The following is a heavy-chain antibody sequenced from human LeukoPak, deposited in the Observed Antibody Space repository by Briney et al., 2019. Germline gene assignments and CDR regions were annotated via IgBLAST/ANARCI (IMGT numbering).Heavy chain of an antibody. V-gene: IGHV3-11*04. CDR3: ARDWRDSSGKLPNDAFDI. CDR1: GFTFSDNY. J-gene: IGHJ3*02. CDR2: ISSSGSI. D-gene: IGHD3-22*01. Sequence: GGSLRLSCAASGFTFSDNYMSWIRQAPGKGLEWVSYISSSGSIYYADSVKGRFTISRDNAKNSLYLQMNSLRAEDTAVYYCARDWRDSSGKLPNDAFDIWGQGTMVTVSS.